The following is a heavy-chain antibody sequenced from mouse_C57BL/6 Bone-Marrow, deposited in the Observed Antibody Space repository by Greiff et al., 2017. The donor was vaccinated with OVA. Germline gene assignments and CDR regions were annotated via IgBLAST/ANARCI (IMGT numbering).Heavy chain of an antibody. J-gene: IGHJ2*01. CDR3: ARKGDYYGSYYFDY. CDR2: ISSGSSTI. CDR1: GFTFSDYG. Sequence: EVKLVDSGGGLVKPGGSLKLSCAASGFTFSDYGMHWVRQAPEKGLEWVAYISSGSSTIYYADTVKGRFTISRDNAKNTLFLQMTSLRSVDTAMYYCARKGDYYGSYYFDYWGQGTTLTVSS. D-gene: IGHD1-1*01. V-gene: IGHV5-17*01.